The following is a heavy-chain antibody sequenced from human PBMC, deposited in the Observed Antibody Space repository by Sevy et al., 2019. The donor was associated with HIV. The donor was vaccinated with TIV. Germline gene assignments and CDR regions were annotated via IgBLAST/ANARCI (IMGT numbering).Heavy chain of an antibody. Sequence: GGSLRLSCAASGFTFSSYEMNWVRQAPGKGLEWVSYISSSGSLISYADSVKGRFTISRDNAKNSLYLQMNSLRAEDTAVYYCAGGVVIGTTFDYWGQGTLVTVSS. CDR1: GFTFSSYE. CDR3: AGGVVIGTTFDY. D-gene: IGHD3-22*01. CDR2: ISSSGSLI. V-gene: IGHV3-48*03. J-gene: IGHJ4*02.